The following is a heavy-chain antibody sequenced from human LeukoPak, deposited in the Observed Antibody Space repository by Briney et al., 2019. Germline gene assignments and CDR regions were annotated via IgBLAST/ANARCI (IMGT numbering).Heavy chain of an antibody. CDR1: GGSISSYY. D-gene: IGHD2-15*01. Sequence: SETLSLTCTVSGGSISSYYWSWIRQPPGKGLEWIGYIYYSGSTNYNPSLKSRVTISVDTSKNQVSLKLSSVTAADTAVYYCARHVTVHYSSFDYWGQGTLVTVSS. CDR2: IYYSGST. J-gene: IGHJ4*02. CDR3: ARHVTVHYSSFDY. V-gene: IGHV4-59*08.